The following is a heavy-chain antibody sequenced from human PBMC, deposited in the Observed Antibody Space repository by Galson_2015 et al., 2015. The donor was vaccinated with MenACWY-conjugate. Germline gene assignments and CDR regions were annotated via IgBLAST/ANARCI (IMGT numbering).Heavy chain of an antibody. CDR2: ISGSGGST. CDR3: ARDHNWAFDY. Sequence: SLRLSCAASGFTFSSYAMSWVRQAPGKGLEWVSAISGSGGSTYYADSVKGRFTIFRDNSKNTLYLQMNSLRAEDTAVYYCARDHNWAFDYWGQGTLVTVSS. CDR1: GFTFSSYA. V-gene: IGHV3-23*01. D-gene: IGHD1-20*01. J-gene: IGHJ4*02.